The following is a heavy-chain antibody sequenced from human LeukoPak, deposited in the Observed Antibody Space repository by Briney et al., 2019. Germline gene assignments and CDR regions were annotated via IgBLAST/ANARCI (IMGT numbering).Heavy chain of an antibody. D-gene: IGHD2-15*01. CDR2: IIPLFRST. CDR1: GDTFRNYA. V-gene: IGHV1-69*05. Sequence: GASVKVSCKASGDTFRNYALSWVRQAPGQGLEWMGRIIPLFRSTNYAQKFQDRVTVTTDESTSTAYMELSSPTSEDTAVYYCARGCSGDKCYLLEDNWFDSWGQGTPVTVSS. J-gene: IGHJ5*01. CDR3: ARGCSGDKCYLLEDNWFDS.